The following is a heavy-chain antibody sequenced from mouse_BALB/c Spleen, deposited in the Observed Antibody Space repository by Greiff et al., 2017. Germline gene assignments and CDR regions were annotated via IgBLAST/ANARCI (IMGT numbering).Heavy chain of an antibody. CDR3: ASYYSYDVDY. V-gene: IGHV5-6*02. CDR2: ISSGGSYT. Sequence: EVMLVESGGDLVKPGGSLKLSCAASGFTFSSYGMSWVRPTPDKRLEWVATISSGGSYTYYPDSVKGRFTISRDNAKNTLYLQMSSLKSEDTAMYYCASYYSYDVDYWGQGTTLTVSS. D-gene: IGHD2-12*01. CDR1: GFTFSSYG. J-gene: IGHJ2*01.